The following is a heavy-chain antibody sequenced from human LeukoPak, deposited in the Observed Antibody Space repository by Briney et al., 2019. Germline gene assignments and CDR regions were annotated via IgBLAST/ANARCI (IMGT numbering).Heavy chain of an antibody. V-gene: IGHV3-48*02. CDR1: GFTFSSYS. CDR3: AREGVDYDFWSGYYRYYMDV. D-gene: IGHD3-3*01. Sequence: GGSLRLSCAASGFTFSSYSMNWVRQAPGKGLEWVSYISSSSSTIYYADSVKGRFTISRDNAKNSLYLQMNSLRDEDTAVYYCAREGVDYDFWSGYYRYYMDVWGKGTTVTVSS. J-gene: IGHJ6*03. CDR2: ISSSSSTI.